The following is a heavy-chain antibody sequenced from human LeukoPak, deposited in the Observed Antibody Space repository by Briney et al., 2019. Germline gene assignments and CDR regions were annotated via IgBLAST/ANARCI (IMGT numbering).Heavy chain of an antibody. V-gene: IGHV3-23*01. CDR1: GFTFDDYG. D-gene: IGHD2-2*01. J-gene: IGHJ4*02. Sequence: GGSLRLSCAASGFTFDDYGMSWVRQAPGKGLEWVSAISGSGGSTYYADSVKGRFTISRDNSNNTLYLQMHSLRAEDTAVYYCAKESLRVVPSATFDYWGQGTLVTVSS. CDR2: ISGSGGST. CDR3: AKESLRVVPSATFDY.